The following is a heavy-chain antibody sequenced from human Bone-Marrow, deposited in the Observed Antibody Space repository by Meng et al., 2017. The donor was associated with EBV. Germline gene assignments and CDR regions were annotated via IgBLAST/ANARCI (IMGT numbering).Heavy chain of an antibody. D-gene: IGHD1-14*01. J-gene: IGHJ4*02. CDR3: ARDLSWNQADY. V-gene: IGHV3-74*01. Sequence: EVQLVESXXGLVQPGGSLRLSCAASGFTFSSYWMHWVRQAPGKGLVWVSRINKDGRSTNYADSVKDRFTISRDNAKNTLYLQMRSLRAEDTAVYYCARDLSWNQADYWGQGTLVTVSS. CDR1: GFTFSSYW. CDR2: INKDGRST.